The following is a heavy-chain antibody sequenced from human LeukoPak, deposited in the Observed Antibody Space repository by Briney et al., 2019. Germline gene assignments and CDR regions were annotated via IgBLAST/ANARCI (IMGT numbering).Heavy chain of an antibody. CDR2: ISSSSSYI. Sequence: GGSLRLSCAASGFTFSSYSMNWVRQAPGKGLEWVSSISSSSSYIYYADSVKGRFTISRDNAKNSLYLQMNSLRAEDTAVYYCARDAENGYGDYGLCSWFDPWGQGTLVTVSS. CDR1: GFTFSSYS. J-gene: IGHJ5*02. D-gene: IGHD4-17*01. V-gene: IGHV3-21*01. CDR3: ARDAENGYGDYGLCSWFDP.